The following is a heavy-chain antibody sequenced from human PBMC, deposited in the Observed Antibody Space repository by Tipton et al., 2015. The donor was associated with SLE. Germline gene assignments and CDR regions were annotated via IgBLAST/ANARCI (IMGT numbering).Heavy chain of an antibody. V-gene: IGHV4-39*01. CDR1: GGSISSSSYY. J-gene: IGHJ4*02. CDR2: IYYSGST. Sequence: TLSLTCTVSGGSISSSSYYWGWIRQPPGKGLEWIGSIYYSGSTYYNPSLKSRVTISVDTSKNQFSLNLTSVTAADTAVYYCATYGAYGGYFDYWGQGTLVTVSS. D-gene: IGHD4-17*01. CDR3: ATYGAYGGYFDY.